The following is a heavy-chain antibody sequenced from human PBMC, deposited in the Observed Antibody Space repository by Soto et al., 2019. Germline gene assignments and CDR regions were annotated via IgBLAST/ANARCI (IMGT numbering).Heavy chain of an antibody. CDR1: GFTFDDYA. J-gene: IGHJ6*02. Sequence: EVQLVESGGGLVQPGRSLRLSCAASGFTFDDYAMHWVRQAPGKGLEWVSGISWNSGSIGYADSVKGRFTISRDNAKNSLYMQMNSLRAEDTALYYCAKGVDYYYYGMDVWGQGTTVTDSS. CDR3: AKGVDYYYYGMDV. CDR2: ISWNSGSI. V-gene: IGHV3-9*01.